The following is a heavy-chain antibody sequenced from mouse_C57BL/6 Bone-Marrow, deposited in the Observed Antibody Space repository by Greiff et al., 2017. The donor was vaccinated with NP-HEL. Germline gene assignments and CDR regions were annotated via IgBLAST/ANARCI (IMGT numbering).Heavy chain of an antibody. CDR3: ARSLLKIYAMDY. D-gene: IGHD1-3*01. Sequence: VQLQQSGPELVKPGASVKISCKASGYTFTDYYMNWVKQSHGKSLEWIGDINPNNGGTSYNQKFKGKATLTVDKSSSTAYMELRSLTSEDSAVYYCARSLLKIYAMDYWGQGTSVTVSS. J-gene: IGHJ4*01. CDR1: GYTFTDYY. CDR2: INPNNGGT. V-gene: IGHV1-26*01.